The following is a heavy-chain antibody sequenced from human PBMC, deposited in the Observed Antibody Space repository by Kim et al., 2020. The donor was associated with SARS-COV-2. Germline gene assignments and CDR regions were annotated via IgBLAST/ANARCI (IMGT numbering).Heavy chain of an antibody. CDR2: ISWNSGSI. Sequence: GGSLRLSCAASGFTFDDYAMHWVRQAPGKGLEWVSGISWNSGSIGYADSVKGRFTISRDNAKNSLYLQMNSLRAEDTALYYCAKALRSCYDLRSWWDYYGMVVWGQGTTVTLSS. D-gene: IGHD5-12*01. V-gene: IGHV3-9*01. CDR3: AKALRSCYDLRSWWDYYGMVV. CDR1: GFTFDDYA. J-gene: IGHJ6*01.